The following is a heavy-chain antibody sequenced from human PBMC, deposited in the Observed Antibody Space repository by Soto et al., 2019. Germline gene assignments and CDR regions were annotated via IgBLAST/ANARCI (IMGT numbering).Heavy chain of an antibody. CDR2: IYATGTT. CDR1: GASISGFY. J-gene: IGHJ5*02. CDR3: VRYGTKTLRDWFYP. Sequence: SETLSLTCTVSGASISGFYWSWIRKSAGKGLEWIGRIYATGTTDYNPSLKSRVMMSVDTSKKQFSLKLRSVTAADTAVYYCVRYGTKTLRDWFYPWGQGISVTVSS. D-gene: IGHD1-1*01. V-gene: IGHV4-4*07.